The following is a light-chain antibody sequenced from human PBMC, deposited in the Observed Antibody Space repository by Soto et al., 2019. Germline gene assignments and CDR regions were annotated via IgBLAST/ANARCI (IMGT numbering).Light chain of an antibody. J-gene: IGKJ5*01. V-gene: IGKV1-33*01. CDR1: QDITNY. CDR2: DAS. CDR3: QQYSHLIT. Sequence: DIQLTQSTSSLSASVGDRVTFTCQASQDITNYLNWYQHKPGKAPELLIYDASNLETGVPSRFSGSGSGTDFTFTISSLQPEDIATYYCQQYSHLITFGQGTRLEIK.